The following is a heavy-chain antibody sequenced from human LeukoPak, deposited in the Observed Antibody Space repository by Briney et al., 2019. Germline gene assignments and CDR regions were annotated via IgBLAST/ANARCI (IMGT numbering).Heavy chain of an antibody. V-gene: IGHV1-18*01. J-gene: IGHJ6*03. Sequence: ASVKVSCKASGYTFTSYGISWVRQAPGQGLEWMGWISAYNGNTNYAQKLQGRVTMTTDISTSTAYMELSSLRSEDTAVYYCARCNPYYDFWSGYFSYYYYYMDVWGKGTTVTVSS. D-gene: IGHD3-3*01. CDR2: ISAYNGNT. CDR1: GYTFTSYG. CDR3: ARCNPYYDFWSGYFSYYYYYMDV.